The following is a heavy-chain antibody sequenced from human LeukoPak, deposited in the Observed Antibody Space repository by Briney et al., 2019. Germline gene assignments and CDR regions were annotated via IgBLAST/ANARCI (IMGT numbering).Heavy chain of an antibody. CDR3: ARHITMVRGVIREDYYFDY. CDR2: IYYSGST. J-gene: IGHJ4*02. CDR1: GGSISSYY. D-gene: IGHD3-10*01. Sequence: TSETLSLTCTVSGGSISSYYWSWIRQPPGKGPEWIGYIYYSGSTNYNPSLKSRVTISVDTSKNQFSLKLSSVTAADTAVYYCARHITMVRGVIREDYYFDYWGQGTLVTVSS. V-gene: IGHV4-59*08.